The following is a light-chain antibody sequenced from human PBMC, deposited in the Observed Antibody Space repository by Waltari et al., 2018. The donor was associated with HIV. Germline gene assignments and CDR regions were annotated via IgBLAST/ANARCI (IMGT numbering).Light chain of an antibody. CDR1: ESVSSIY. V-gene: IGKV3-20*01. CDR2: GAY. Sequence: IVLAQSPRTLSLSPGERGTLSCRASESVSSIYVAWYQQKPGRAPRLLMFGAYSRATGIPDRFSGGGSGTEFTLTISRLEPEDVAVYHCQLYGRSPPWTFGLGTKVEIK. CDR3: QLYGRSPPWT. J-gene: IGKJ1*01.